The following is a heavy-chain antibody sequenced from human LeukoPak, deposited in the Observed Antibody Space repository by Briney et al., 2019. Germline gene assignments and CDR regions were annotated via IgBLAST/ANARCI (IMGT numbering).Heavy chain of an antibody. CDR1: GGPISSYY. CDR3: ARGSSGYSFDY. V-gene: IGHV4-59*01. Sequence: SETLSLTCTVSGGPISSYYWSWIRQPTGMGLEWIGYMYYSGYTNYNPSLKSRVTTSVDMSKNQFSLKLSSVTAADTAVYYCARGSSGYSFDYWGQGTLVTVSS. CDR2: MYYSGYT. J-gene: IGHJ4*02. D-gene: IGHD3-22*01.